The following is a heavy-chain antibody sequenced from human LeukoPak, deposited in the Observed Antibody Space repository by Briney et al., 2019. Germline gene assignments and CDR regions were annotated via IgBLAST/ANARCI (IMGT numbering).Heavy chain of an antibody. Sequence: RGSLRLSCAASGFTFSSYWMHWVRQAPGKGLVWVSRINTDGSSTSYADSVKGRFTISRDNAKNTLYLQMNSLRAEDTAVYYCARDPTYYDFWSGYYTRDYFDYWGQGTLVTVSS. CDR1: GFTFSSYW. J-gene: IGHJ4*02. CDR3: ARDPTYYDFWSGYYTRDYFDY. D-gene: IGHD3-3*01. CDR2: INTDGSST. V-gene: IGHV3-74*01.